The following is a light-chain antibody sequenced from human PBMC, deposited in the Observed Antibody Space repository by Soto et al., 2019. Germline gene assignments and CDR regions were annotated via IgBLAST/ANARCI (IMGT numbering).Light chain of an antibody. V-gene: IGKV1-5*01. CDR1: QSISSW. CDR3: QQYNSYSRRT. CDR2: DAS. J-gene: IGKJ1*01. Sequence: DIQMTQSPSTLSASVGDRVTITCRASQSISSWLAWYQQKPGKAPKLLIYDASSLESGVPSRFSGSGSGTEFTLTISSLQPDGFATYYCQQYNSYSRRTFGQGTKVEIK.